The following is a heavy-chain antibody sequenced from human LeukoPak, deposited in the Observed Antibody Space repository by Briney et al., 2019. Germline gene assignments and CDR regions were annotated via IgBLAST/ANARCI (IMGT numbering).Heavy chain of an antibody. J-gene: IGHJ6*03. Sequence: GGSLGLSCAASGFTFSSYGMHWVRQAPGKGLEWVAVISYDGSNKYYADSVKGRFTISRDNSKNTLYLQMNSLRAEDTAVYYCAKEMGDWIWFGELSWSQYYMDVWGKGTTVTVSS. CDR1: GFTFSSYG. CDR2: ISYDGSNK. CDR3: AKEMGDWIWFGELSWSQYYMDV. D-gene: IGHD3-10*01. V-gene: IGHV3-30*18.